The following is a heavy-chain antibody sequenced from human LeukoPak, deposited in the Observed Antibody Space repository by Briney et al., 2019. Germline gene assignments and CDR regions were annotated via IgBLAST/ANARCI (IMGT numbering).Heavy chain of an antibody. CDR3: ARDEAVMTTVLSDAFDI. Sequence: GGSLRLSCAASGFTVSSNYMTWVRQAPGKGLEWVALIWYDGSKKFYTDSVKGRFTISRDNSKNTLYLQMNSLRAEDTAVYYCARDEAVMTTVLSDAFDIWGQGTMVTVSS. V-gene: IGHV3-33*08. J-gene: IGHJ3*02. D-gene: IGHD4-17*01. CDR2: IWYDGSKK. CDR1: GFTVSSNY.